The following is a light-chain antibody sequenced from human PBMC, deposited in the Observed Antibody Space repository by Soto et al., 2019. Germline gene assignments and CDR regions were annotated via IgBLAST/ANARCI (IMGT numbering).Light chain of an antibody. V-gene: IGKV1-39*01. CDR3: QQSYSTLYT. Sequence: DIQMTQSPSSLSASVGDRVTITCRASQSISSYLNWYQQKPGKAPKLLIYAASSLQIGVPSRFSGSGSGTDFTLTISSLQPEDFATYYCQQSYSTLYTFGQGTKLAIK. J-gene: IGKJ2*01. CDR2: AAS. CDR1: QSISSY.